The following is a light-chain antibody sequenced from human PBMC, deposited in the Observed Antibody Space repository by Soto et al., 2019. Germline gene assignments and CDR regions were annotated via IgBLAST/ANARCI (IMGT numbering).Light chain of an antibody. CDR1: QSVNNY. CDR3: QQHNKWPLT. CDR2: GIF. J-gene: IGKJ4*01. Sequence: EIVMTQSPATVSVSPGERATLSCRGSQSVNNYLAWYQQKPGQAPRLLVYGIFSRATGVPARFSGSGSGTEFTLTISSLQSEDSAVYYCQQHNKWPLTFGGGTRVEIK. V-gene: IGKV3-15*01.